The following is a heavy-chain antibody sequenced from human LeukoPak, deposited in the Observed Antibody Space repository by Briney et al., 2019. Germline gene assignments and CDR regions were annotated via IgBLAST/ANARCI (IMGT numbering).Heavy chain of an antibody. CDR1: GFTLSSYW. J-gene: IGHJ4*02. V-gene: IGHV3-7*01. CDR2: IRHDGGEK. CDR3: ARDKDGGLEY. D-gene: IGHD4-23*01. Sequence: PGGSLRLSCAAPGFTLSSYWMSWVRQAPGTGLEGGANIRHDGGEKYYVDSVKGQFTISRDNAKNSLFLHMNSLRAEDTAVYYCARDKDGGLEYWGQGTLVTVSS.